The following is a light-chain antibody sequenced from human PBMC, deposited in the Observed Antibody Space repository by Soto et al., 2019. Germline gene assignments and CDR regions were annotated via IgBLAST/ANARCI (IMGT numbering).Light chain of an antibody. J-gene: IGKJ5*01. CDR2: AAS. CDR1: QSISSY. CDR3: QQSYSTPFIT. Sequence: DIQMTQSPSSLSASVGDRVTITCRASQSISSYLNWYQQKPGKAPKLLIYAASSLESGVPSRFSGSGSGTEFTLTISSLQPEDFATYYCQQSYSTPFITFGQGTRLEIK. V-gene: IGKV1-39*01.